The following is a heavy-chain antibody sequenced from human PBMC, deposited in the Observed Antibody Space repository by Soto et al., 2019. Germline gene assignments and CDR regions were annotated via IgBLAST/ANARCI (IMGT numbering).Heavy chain of an antibody. CDR1: GGSFSGYY. CDR2: INHSGST. CDR3: ARYRRGGYCSSTSCQKKNWFDP. D-gene: IGHD2-2*01. V-gene: IGHV4-34*01. Sequence: SETLSLTCAVYGGSFSGYYWSWIRQPPGKGLEWIGEINHSGSTNYNPSLKSRVTISVDTSKNQFSLKLSSVTAADTAVYYCARYRRGGYCSSTSCQKKNWFDPWGQGTLVTVSS. J-gene: IGHJ5*02.